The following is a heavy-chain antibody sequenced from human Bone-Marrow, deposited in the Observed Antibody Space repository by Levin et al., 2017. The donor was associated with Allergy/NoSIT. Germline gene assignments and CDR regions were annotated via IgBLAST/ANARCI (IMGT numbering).Heavy chain of an antibody. D-gene: IGHD3-16*01. CDR3: AKDVFSGNKYYGQFDY. CDR2: LSGGGIRT. CDR1: GFTFSSYA. J-gene: IGHJ4*02. Sequence: SCAASGFTFSSYAMSWVRQAPGKGLEWVSALSGGGIRTYYADSVRGRFTISSDNSKNTLYLQMNSLRAEDTAIYYCAKDVFSGNKYYGQFDYWGQGILVTVSS. V-gene: IGHV3-23*01.